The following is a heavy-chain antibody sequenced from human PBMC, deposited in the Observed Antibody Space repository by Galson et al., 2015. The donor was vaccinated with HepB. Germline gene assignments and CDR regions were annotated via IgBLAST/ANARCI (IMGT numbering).Heavy chain of an antibody. CDR2: IYPGDSDT. CDR1: AYTFPSYW. CDR3: ARQMATALHYFDY. V-gene: IGHV5-51*01. Sequence: QSGAEVKKPGESLKISCKGSAYTFPSYWIAWVRQMPEKGLEWMGMIYPGDSDTRYGPTFQGQVTISVDKSIRTAYLHWSSLKASDTGIYYYARQMATALHYFDYWSQGTLVTVSS. J-gene: IGHJ4*02. D-gene: IGHD5-24*01.